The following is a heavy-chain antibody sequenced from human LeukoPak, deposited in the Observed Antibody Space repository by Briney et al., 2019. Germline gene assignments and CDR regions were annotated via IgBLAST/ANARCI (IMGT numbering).Heavy chain of an antibody. V-gene: IGHV4-61*02. CDR2: TYTSGST. J-gene: IGHJ2*01. D-gene: IGHD2-2*02. CDR3: ARRYLGNVEVPAAILPCWYFDL. Sequence: SETLSLTCTVSGGSISSGSYYWSWIRQPAGKGLEWIGRTYTSGSTNYNPSLKSRHTISVDTSKNQFSLKLSSVTAADTAVYYCARRYLGNVEVPAAILPCWYFDLWGRGTLVTVSS. CDR1: GGSISSGSYY.